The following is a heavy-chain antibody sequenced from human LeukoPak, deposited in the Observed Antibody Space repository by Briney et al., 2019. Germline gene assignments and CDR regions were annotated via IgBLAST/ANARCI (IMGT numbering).Heavy chain of an antibody. CDR3: TRDSSYGDYSTAFDY. CDR1: GFIFSSYA. J-gene: IGHJ4*02. V-gene: IGHV3-23*01. D-gene: IGHD4-17*01. Sequence: GGSLRLSCAASGFIFSSYAMTWVRQAPGKGLEWVSSSGSTTDYSDSVKGRFTISRDNSKNTLYLQMNSLSAEDTAVYYCTRDSSYGDYSTAFDYWGQGALVTVS. CDR2: SGSTT.